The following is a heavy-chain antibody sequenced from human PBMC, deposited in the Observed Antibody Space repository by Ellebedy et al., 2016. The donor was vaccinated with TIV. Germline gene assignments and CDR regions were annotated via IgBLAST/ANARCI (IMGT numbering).Heavy chain of an antibody. Sequence: AASVKVSCKASGYTFTSYDINWARQATGQGLAWMGWMNPNSGNTGYAQKFQGRVTMTRNTSISTAYMELSSLRSEDTAVYYCARKKYYDFWSSYGMGVWGQGTTVTVSS. CDR3: ARKKYYDFWSSYGMGV. CDR2: MNPNSGNT. J-gene: IGHJ6*02. D-gene: IGHD3-3*01. CDR1: GYTFTSYD. V-gene: IGHV1-8*01.